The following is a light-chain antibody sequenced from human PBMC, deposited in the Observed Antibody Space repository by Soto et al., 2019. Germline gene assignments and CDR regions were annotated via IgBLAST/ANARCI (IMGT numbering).Light chain of an antibody. V-gene: IGLV4-69*01. J-gene: IGLJ2*01. CDR1: SGPSSYA. CDR3: QTWDTGIVV. CDR2: LHSDGSH. Sequence: QLVLTQSPSASASLGASVKLTCTLTSGPSSYAIAWHQKRPDKGPRFLMKLHSDGSHTKGDGIPDRFLGSSSGAERYLTISSLKSEDEADYYCQTWDTGIVVFGGGTKVTVL.